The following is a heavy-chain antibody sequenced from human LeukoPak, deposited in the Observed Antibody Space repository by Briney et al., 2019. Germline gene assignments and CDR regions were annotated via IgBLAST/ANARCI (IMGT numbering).Heavy chain of an antibody. J-gene: IGHJ3*02. V-gene: IGHV4-59*01. D-gene: IGHD4-11*01. CDR2: VYYSGGT. Sequence: SETLSLTCTVSGGSISSYYWSWIRQPPGKGLEWIGYVYYSGGTNYNPSLKSRVTISVDTSKNQFSLKLRSVTAADTAVYCCAGPLTTSRFFGAFDIWGQGTMVTVSS. CDR3: AGPLTTSRFFGAFDI. CDR1: GGSISSYY.